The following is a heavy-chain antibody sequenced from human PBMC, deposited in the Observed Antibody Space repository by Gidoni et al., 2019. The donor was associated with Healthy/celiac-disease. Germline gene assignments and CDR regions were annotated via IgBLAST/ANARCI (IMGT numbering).Heavy chain of an antibody. CDR1: GGTFSSYA. CDR3: ARDPSSHNNWNDSLDYGMDV. V-gene: IGHV1-69*01. J-gene: IGHJ6*02. Sequence: QVQLVQSGAEVKKPGSSVKVSCKASGGTFSSYAISWVRQAPGQGLEWMGVIIPIFGTANYAQKFQGRVTITADESTSTAYMELSSLRSEDTAVYYCARDPSSHNNWNDSLDYGMDVWGQGTTVTVAS. D-gene: IGHD1-20*01. CDR2: IIPIFGTA.